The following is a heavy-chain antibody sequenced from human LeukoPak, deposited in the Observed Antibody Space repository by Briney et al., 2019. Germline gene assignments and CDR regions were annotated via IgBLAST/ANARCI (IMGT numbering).Heavy chain of an antibody. J-gene: IGHJ4*02. CDR1: GFTFSSYA. V-gene: IGHV3-30-3*01. CDR3: AKGSAVAGPGKYYFDY. Sequence: GGSLRLSCAASGFTFSSYAMHWVRQAPGKGLEWVAVILYDGSNKYYADSVKGRFTISRDNSNNTLYLQMNSLRAEDTAVYYCAKGSAVAGPGKYYFDYWGQGTLVTVSS. CDR2: ILYDGSNK. D-gene: IGHD6-19*01.